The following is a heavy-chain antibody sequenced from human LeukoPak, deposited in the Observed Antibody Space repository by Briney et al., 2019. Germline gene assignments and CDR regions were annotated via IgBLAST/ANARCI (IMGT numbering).Heavy chain of an antibody. CDR3: AKVGYDFWSGYHITTGDY. D-gene: IGHD3-3*01. CDR2: INSKSRYI. V-gene: IGHV3-21*01. J-gene: IGHJ4*02. CDR1: GFTFSSYS. Sequence: GGSLRLSCAASGFTFSSYSMNWVRQAPGKGLEWVSSINSKSRYIYYADSVKGRFTISRDNSKNTLYLQMNSLRAEDTAVYYCAKVGYDFWSGYHITTGDYWGQGTLVTVSS.